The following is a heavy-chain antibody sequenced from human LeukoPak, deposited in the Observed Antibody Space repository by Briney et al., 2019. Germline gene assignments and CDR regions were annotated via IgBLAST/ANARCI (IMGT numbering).Heavy chain of an antibody. Sequence: SETLSLTCTVSGGSISSGGYFWTWIRQHPGKGLEWIGHIYYTGSTNYNPSLKSRVTISVDTSKNQFSLKLSSVTAADTAVYYCARKTMIVVVNWFDPWGQGTLVTVSS. CDR1: GGSISSGGYF. CDR2: IYYTGST. V-gene: IGHV4-31*03. CDR3: ARKTMIVVVNWFDP. J-gene: IGHJ5*02. D-gene: IGHD3-22*01.